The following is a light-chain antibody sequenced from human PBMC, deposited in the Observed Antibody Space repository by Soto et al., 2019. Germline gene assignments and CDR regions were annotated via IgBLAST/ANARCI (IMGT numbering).Light chain of an antibody. CDR1: QSVSTNY. J-gene: IGKJ3*01. Sequence: EIVLTQSPGTLSLSPGDRATLSCRASQSVSTNYLAWYQQKFGQAPRLLIYGASSRATGIPDRFSGNGSGTDFALTISRLEPEDFAVYYCHQYGSTPFPFGPGTKVDIK. CDR3: HQYGSTPFP. CDR2: GAS. V-gene: IGKV3-20*01.